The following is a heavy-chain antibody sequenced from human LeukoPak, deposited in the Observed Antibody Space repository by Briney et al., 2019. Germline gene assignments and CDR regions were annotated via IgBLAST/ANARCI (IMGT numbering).Heavy chain of an antibody. D-gene: IGHD1-1*01. Sequence: ASVKVSCKASGYTFTSYDINWVRQATGQGLEWMGWMNPNSGNTGYAQKFQGRVTITADESTSTAYMELSSLRSEDTAVYYCARGGTGVVDYWGQGTLVTVSS. V-gene: IGHV1-8*03. J-gene: IGHJ4*02. CDR1: GYTFTSYD. CDR3: ARGGTGVVDY. CDR2: MNPNSGNT.